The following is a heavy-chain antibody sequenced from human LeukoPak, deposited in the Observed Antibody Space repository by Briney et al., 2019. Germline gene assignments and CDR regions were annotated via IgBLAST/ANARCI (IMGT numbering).Heavy chain of an antibody. J-gene: IGHJ4*02. D-gene: IGHD3-10*01. CDR1: GYSFTGYY. V-gene: IGHV1-18*04. Sequence: GASVKVSCKASGYSFTGYYIQWVRQAPGQGLEWMGWISAYNGNTNYAQKLQGRVTMTTDTSTSTAYMELRSLRSDDTAVYYCARDRTITIVRGVITKMVYWGQGTLVTVSS. CDR3: ARDRTITIVRGVITKMVY. CDR2: ISAYNGNT.